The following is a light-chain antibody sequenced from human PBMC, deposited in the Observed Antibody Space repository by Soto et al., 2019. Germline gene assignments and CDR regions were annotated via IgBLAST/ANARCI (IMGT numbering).Light chain of an antibody. V-gene: IGKV3-11*01. Sequence: EIVLTQSPATLSLSPGERATLSCRASQSVSSYLAWYQQKPGQAPRLLIYDASNRATGIPARFSGSGSGTDFTLTISSLQPDDSATYHCQQYYSYSYTFGQGTKLEIK. CDR3: QQYYSYSYT. CDR1: QSVSSY. J-gene: IGKJ2*01. CDR2: DAS.